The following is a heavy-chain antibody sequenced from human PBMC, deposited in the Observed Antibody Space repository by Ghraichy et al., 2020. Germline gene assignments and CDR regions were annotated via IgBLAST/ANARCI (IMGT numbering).Heavy chain of an antibody. V-gene: IGHV4-34*01. Sequence: SETLSLTCAVYGGSFSGYYWSWIRQPPGKGLEWIGEINHSGSTNYNPSLKSRVTISVDTSKNQFSLKLSSVTAADTAVYYCARASPPVLRYFDRLGGMDVWGQGTTVTVSS. CDR1: GGSFSGYY. J-gene: IGHJ6*02. CDR3: ARASPPVLRYFDRLGGMDV. CDR2: INHSGST. D-gene: IGHD3-9*01.